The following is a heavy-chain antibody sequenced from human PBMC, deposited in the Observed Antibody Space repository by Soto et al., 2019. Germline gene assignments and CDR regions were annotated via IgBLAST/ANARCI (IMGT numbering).Heavy chain of an antibody. J-gene: IGHJ4*02. CDR3: ARDTTDRPSFFDY. CDR1: GYTFTSYG. Sequence: QVQLVQSGAEVKKPGASVKVSCKASGYTFTSYGITWVRQAPGQGLEWMGWISAYNGNSNYAQKLQGRVTMTTATSTSTAYMELRSLSSDDTAVYYFARDTTDRPSFFDYWGQGTLVTVSS. CDR2: ISAYNGNS. V-gene: IGHV1-18*01. D-gene: IGHD1-1*01.